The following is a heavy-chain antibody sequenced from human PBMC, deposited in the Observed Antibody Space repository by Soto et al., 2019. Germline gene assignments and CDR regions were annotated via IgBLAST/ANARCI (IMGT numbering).Heavy chain of an antibody. D-gene: IGHD2-21*01. CDR3: ARGRILWFWFDP. CDR2: IYYSGST. Sequence: SETLSLTCTVSGGSISSGDYYWSWIRQPPGKGLEWIGYIYYSGSTYYNPSLKSRVTISVDTSKNQFSLKLSSVTAADTAVYYCARGRILWFWFDPWGQGTLVTVSS. CDR1: GGSISSGDYY. J-gene: IGHJ5*02. V-gene: IGHV4-30-4*01.